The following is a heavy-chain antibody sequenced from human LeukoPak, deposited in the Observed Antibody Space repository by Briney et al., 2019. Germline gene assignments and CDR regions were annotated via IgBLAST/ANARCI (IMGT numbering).Heavy chain of an antibody. J-gene: IGHJ4*02. D-gene: IGHD4-17*01. CDR3: ARRNYGDYDHYFDF. CDR1: GGSISSYC. V-gene: IGHV4-59*08. Sequence: SETLSLTCTVSGGSISSYCWSWIRQPPGKGLEWIGCICNSGSPNYNPSLKSRVTISGDTSRNQFSLRLSSVTAADTAVYFCARRNYGDYDHYFDFWGQGILVTVSS. CDR2: ICNSGSP.